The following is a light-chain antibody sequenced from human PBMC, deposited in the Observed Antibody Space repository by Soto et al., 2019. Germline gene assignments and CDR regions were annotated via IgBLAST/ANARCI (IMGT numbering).Light chain of an antibody. CDR2: KAS. CDR1: QTIYSW. V-gene: IGKV1-5*03. J-gene: IGKJ4*01. CDR3: QQYSDYSAHGLS. Sequence: DTQMTQSPSILSASVGDRVTITCRASQTIYSWLAWYQQKPGQAPRLLIHKASTVETGVPSRFSGSGYGSEFTLIISSLQPDDSATYYCQQYSDYSAHGLSFGGGTKVDIK.